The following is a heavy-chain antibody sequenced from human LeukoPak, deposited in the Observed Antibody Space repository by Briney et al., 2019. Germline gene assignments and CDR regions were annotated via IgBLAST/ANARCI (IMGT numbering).Heavy chain of an antibody. V-gene: IGHV4-59*01. D-gene: IGHD5-12*01. CDR3: ARDHRRGYSGYDWGYYYYYYGMDV. CDR1: GGSISSYC. J-gene: IGHJ6*02. Sequence: SETLSLTCTVSGGSISSYCWSWIRQPPGKGLEWIGYIYYSGSTNYNPSLKSRVTISVDTSKNQFSLKLSSVTAADTAVYYCARDHRRGYSGYDWGYYYYYYGMDVWGQGTTVTVSS. CDR2: IYYSGST.